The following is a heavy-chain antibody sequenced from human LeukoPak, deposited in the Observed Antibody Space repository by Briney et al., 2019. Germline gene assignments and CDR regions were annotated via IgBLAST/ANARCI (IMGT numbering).Heavy chain of an antibody. CDR3: ARGANSIDY. D-gene: IGHD4-23*01. V-gene: IGHV3-11*04. J-gene: IGHJ4*02. CDR2: ISRGGNTI. Sequence: GGSLRLSCAASGFTFSDYYMSWIRQAPGKGLEWVSYISRGGNTIYYADSVKGRFTISRDNSKNTLYLQMNSLRAEDTAVYYCARGANSIDYWGQGTLVTVSS. CDR1: GFTFSDYY.